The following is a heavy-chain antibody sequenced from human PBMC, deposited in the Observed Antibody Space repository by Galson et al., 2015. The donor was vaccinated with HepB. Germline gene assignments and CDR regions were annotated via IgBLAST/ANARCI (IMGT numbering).Heavy chain of an antibody. CDR2: IIPIFGTA. D-gene: IGHD1-26*01. Sequence: SVKVSCKASGGTFSSYAISWVRQAPGQGLEWMGGIIPIFGTANYAQKFQGRVTITADESTSTAYMELSSLRSEDTAVYYCARDALYSGGYSDGFDPWGQGTLVTVSS. J-gene: IGHJ5*02. V-gene: IGHV1-69*13. CDR1: GGTFSSYA. CDR3: ARDALYSGGYSDGFDP.